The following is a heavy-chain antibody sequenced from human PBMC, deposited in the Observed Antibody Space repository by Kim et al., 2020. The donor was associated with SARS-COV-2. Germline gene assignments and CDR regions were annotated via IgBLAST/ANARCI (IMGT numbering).Heavy chain of an antibody. CDR3: ARSPYCSGGSCWGDV. D-gene: IGHD2-15*01. Sequence: GGSLRLSCAASGFTFSSYSMNWVRQAPGKGLEWVSSISSSSYIYYADSVKGRFTISRDNAKNSLYLQMNSLRAEDTAVYYCARSPYCSGGSCWGDVWGQGTTVTVSS. J-gene: IGHJ6*02. CDR1: GFTFSSYS. V-gene: IGHV3-21*01. CDR2: ISSSSYI.